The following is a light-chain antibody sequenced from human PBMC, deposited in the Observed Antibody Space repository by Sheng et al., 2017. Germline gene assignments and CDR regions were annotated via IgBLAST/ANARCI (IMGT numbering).Light chain of an antibody. CDR2: EVS. J-gene: IGLJ1*01. CDR1: SSDVGGYNY. V-gene: IGLV2-8*01. CDR3: SSYAGSNNXV. Sequence: QSALTQPPSASGSPGQSVTISCTGTSSDVGGYNYVSRYQQHPGKAPKLMIYEVSKRPSGVPDRFSGSKSGNTASLTVSGLQAEDEADYYCSSYAGSNNXVFGTGTKVTVL.